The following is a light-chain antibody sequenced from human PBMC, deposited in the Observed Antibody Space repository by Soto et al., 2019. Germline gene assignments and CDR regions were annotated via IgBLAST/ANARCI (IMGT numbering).Light chain of an antibody. CDR2: DSS. CDR1: QSVSTY. J-gene: IGKJ4*01. CDR3: QQHTNWPLT. Sequence: ETVLTQSPATLSLSPGEGATLSCRASQSVSTYLAWYQHKPGQAPRLLIYDSSNRATGIPARFSGSGSGTDFTLTISSLEPEDSAVYYCQQHTNWPLTFGGGTKVDIK. V-gene: IGKV3-11*01.